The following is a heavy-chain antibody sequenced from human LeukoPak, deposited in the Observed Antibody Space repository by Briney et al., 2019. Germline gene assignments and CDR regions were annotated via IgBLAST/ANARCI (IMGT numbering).Heavy chain of an antibody. D-gene: IGHD3-16*01. CDR1: GYTFTGYY. J-gene: IGHJ4*02. V-gene: IGHV1-2*02. CDR3: ATQRGSYLWGTDFDY. Sequence: ASVKVSCKASGYTFTGYYMHWVRQAPGQGLEWMGWINPNSGDTKFAREFQGRVTMTRDTSISTAHMGLSRLRSDDTAVYYCATQRGSYLWGTDFDYWGKGTLVTVSS. CDR2: INPNSGDT.